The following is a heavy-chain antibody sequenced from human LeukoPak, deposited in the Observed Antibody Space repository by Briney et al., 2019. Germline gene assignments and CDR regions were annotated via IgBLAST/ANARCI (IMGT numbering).Heavy chain of an antibody. D-gene: IGHD6-13*01. Sequence: GGSLRLSCAASGFTFSSYAMSWVRQTPGKGLEWVSAISGSGGSTYYADSVEGRFTISRDNSKNTLFLQMNSLRAEDTAVYYCARGPAVTGFDYWGQGTLVTVSS. V-gene: IGHV3-23*01. CDR2: ISGSGGST. J-gene: IGHJ4*02. CDR3: ARGPAVTGFDY. CDR1: GFTFSSYA.